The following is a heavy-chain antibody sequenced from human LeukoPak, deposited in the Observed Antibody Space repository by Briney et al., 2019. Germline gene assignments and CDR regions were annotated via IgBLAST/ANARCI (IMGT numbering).Heavy chain of an antibody. Sequence: GSSVKVSSKASGGTFSSYAIRRVRQAPGQGLEWMGGIIPIFGTANYAQKFQGRVTITADESTSTAYMELSSLRSEDTAVYYCARPVDRGYYSYWGQETRFTVSS. V-gene: IGHV1-69*01. J-gene: IGHJ4*02. CDR2: IIPIFGTA. D-gene: IGHD3-3*01. CDR1: GGTFSSYA. CDR3: ARPVDRGYYSY.